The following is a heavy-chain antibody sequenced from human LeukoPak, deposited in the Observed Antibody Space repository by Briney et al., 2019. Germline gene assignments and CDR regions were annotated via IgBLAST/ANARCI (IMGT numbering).Heavy chain of an antibody. CDR2: IIPIFGTA. V-gene: IGHV1-69*13. J-gene: IGHJ4*02. D-gene: IGHD3-16*01. CDR1: GGTFSSYA. Sequence: ASVKVSCKASGGTFSSYAISWVRQAPGQGLEWMGGIIPIFGTANYAQKFQGRVTITADESTSTAYMELSSLRSEDTGVYYCATERDGGGMGYWGQGTLVTVSS. CDR3: ATERDGGGMGY.